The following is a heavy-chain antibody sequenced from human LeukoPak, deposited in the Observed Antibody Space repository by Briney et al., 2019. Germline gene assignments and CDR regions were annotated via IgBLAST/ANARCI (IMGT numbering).Heavy chain of an antibody. CDR1: GGSFSGYS. V-gene: IGHV4-34*01. D-gene: IGHD6-13*01. CDR2: FNHSGST. Sequence: SETLSLTCAVYGGSFSGYSWTWIRQPPGKGLEWIGEFNHSGSTNYNPSLKSRVTISVDTSKNQFSLKLRSVTAADTAVYYCARDRVGQQLVGRKNNYYYMDVWGKGTTVTISS. J-gene: IGHJ6*03. CDR3: ARDRVGQQLVGRKNNYYYMDV.